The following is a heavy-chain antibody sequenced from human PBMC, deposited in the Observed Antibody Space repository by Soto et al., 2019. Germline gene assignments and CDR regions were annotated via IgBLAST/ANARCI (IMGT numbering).Heavy chain of an antibody. CDR1: GWHFAGYW. CDR2: IYPSDSDT. Sequence: GESLKLSCKGSGWHFAGYWIAWVRPMPGKGLELMGIIYPSDSDTRYRPSFQGQVTISADKSISSAYLQWSSLRASDTAMYYCARGGVSTRTFDYWGQGTPVTVSS. D-gene: IGHD3-3*01. CDR3: ARGGVSTRTFDY. J-gene: IGHJ4*02. V-gene: IGHV5-51*01.